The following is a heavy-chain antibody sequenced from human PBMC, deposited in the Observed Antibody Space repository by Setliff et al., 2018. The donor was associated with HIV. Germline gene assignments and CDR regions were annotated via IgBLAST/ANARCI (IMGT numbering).Heavy chain of an antibody. CDR2: IYDSGSA. V-gene: IGHV4-39*02. J-gene: IGHJ4*02. Sequence: NLPETLSLTCTVYGASTSNSNSYWGWIRQPPGKRLEWLGSIYDSGSASYNPSLSSRLTISVDTSKNQVSLRLSSATAAETAVYFCARALAGGSGWNYFDLWGPGTLVTVSS. CDR3: ARALAGGSGWNYFDL. D-gene: IGHD6-19*01. CDR1: GASTSNSNSY.